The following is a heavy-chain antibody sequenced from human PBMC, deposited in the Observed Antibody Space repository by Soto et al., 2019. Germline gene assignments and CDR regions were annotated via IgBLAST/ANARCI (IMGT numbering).Heavy chain of an antibody. CDR1: GYSFTGYY. D-gene: IGHD2-8*02. Sequence: HEHLVQSGAEVKRPGASLKVSCKASGYSFTGYYIHWVRQAPGQGLEWMGWINPDGGATNYAQNFHGRVTLTSDTSISTASMDLTSLTSDDTAVYYCARGDYGTGGYPFPYFDYWGQGTLVIVSS. V-gene: IGHV1-2*02. CDR3: ARGDYGTGGYPFPYFDY. J-gene: IGHJ4*02. CDR2: INPDGGAT.